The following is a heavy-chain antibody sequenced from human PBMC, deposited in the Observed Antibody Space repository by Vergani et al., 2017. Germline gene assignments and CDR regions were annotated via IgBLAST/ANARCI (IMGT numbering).Heavy chain of an antibody. V-gene: IGHV1-2*02. J-gene: IGHJ6*02. Sequence: QVQLVQSGAEVKKPGASVKVSCKASGYTFTGYYMHWVRQAPGQGLEWMGWINPNSGGTNYAQKFQGRLTMTRDTFISTAYMELSRLRSDDKAVYYCARAHSPPLFRSIWSLYYYYGMDVWGQGTTVTVSS. CDR2: INPNSGGT. CDR3: ARAHSPPLFRSIWSLYYYYGMDV. D-gene: IGHD6-13*01. CDR1: GYTFTGYY.